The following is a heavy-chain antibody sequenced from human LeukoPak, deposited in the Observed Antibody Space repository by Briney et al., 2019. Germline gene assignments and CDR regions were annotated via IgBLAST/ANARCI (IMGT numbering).Heavy chain of an antibody. D-gene: IGHD2-21*01. CDR3: AREMRVVIAAYYFDY. CDR2: TYYRSKWNS. Sequence: SQTLSLTCAISGDSVSSNSAVWNWLRQTPSRGLEWLGRTYYRSKWNSHYAESVKGRLTINPDTSRNQFSLQLNSVTPEDSAVYYCAREMRVVIAAYYFDYWGQGTLVTVSS. J-gene: IGHJ4*02. V-gene: IGHV6-1*01. CDR1: GDSVSSNSAV.